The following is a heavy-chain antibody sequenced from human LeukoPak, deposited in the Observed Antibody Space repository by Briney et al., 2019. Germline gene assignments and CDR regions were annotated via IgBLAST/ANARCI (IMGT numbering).Heavy chain of an antibody. Sequence: PSQTLSLTCTVSGGSISSGGYYWGWIRQPQGKGLEWIGYIYHSGSTYYNPSLKSRVTISVDRSKNQFSLKLSSVTAADTAVYYCARGTVTFYYFDYWGQGTLVTVSS. CDR3: ARGTVTFYYFDY. J-gene: IGHJ4*02. V-gene: IGHV4-30-2*02. D-gene: IGHD4-17*01. CDR2: IYHSGST. CDR1: GGSISSGGYY.